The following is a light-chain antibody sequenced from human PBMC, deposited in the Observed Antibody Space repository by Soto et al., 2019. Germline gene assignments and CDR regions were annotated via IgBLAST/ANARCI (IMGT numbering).Light chain of an antibody. CDR1: NSDIGSYNY. CDR2: EVT. V-gene: IGLV2-8*01. Sequence: QSALTQPPSASGSPGQSVTISCTGINSDIGSYNYVSWYQQHPGKAPKLMIYEVTKRPSGVPDRFSGSKSGNTASLTVSGLQAEDEADYYCTSFGVTNNVFGTGTKLTVL. J-gene: IGLJ1*01. CDR3: TSFGVTNNV.